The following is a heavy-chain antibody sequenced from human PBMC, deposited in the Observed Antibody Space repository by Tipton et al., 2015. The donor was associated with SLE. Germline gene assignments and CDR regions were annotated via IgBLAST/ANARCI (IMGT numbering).Heavy chain of an antibody. Sequence: SLRLSCAASGFTFSSYAMSWARQAPGKGLEWVSAISGSGGSTYYADSVKGRFTISRDNSKNTLYLQMNSLRAEDTAVYYCAKDHYDFWSGYSYFDYWGQGTLVTVSS. J-gene: IGHJ4*02. CDR3: AKDHYDFWSGYSYFDY. CDR1: GFTFSSYA. V-gene: IGHV3-23*01. CDR2: ISGSGGST. D-gene: IGHD3-3*01.